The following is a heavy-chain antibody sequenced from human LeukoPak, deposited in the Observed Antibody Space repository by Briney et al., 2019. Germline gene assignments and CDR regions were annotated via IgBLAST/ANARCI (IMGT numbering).Heavy chain of an antibody. V-gene: IGHV3-7*01. CDR2: IKQDGSEK. D-gene: IGHD3-10*01. CDR3: GGGLVRGPKDY. J-gene: IGHJ4*02. CDR1: GFTFSSYW. Sequence: GSLILSCAASGFTFSSYWMSWVRPAPGKGLEWVANIKQDGSEKFYVDSVKGRFTISRDNAKNSLYLQMNSLRAEDTAVYYCGGGLVRGPKDYWGQGTLVTVSS.